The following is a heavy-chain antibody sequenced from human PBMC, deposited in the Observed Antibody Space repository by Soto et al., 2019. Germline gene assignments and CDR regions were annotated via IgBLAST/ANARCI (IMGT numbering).Heavy chain of an antibody. Sequence: GASVKVCCKACGGTFSSYAISWLRQAPGQGLEWMGGIIPIFGTANYAQKFQGRVTITADESTSTAYMELSSLRSEDTAVYYCARVGRDCSGGSCYSDYYYGMDVWGQGTTVTVSS. CDR3: ARVGRDCSGGSCYSDYYYGMDV. D-gene: IGHD2-15*01. J-gene: IGHJ6*02. V-gene: IGHV1-69*13. CDR1: GGTFSSYA. CDR2: IIPIFGTA.